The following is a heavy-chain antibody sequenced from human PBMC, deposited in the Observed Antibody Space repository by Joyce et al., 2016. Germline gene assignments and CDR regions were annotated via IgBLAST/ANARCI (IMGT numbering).Heavy chain of an antibody. V-gene: IGHV3-23*04. J-gene: IGHJ3*01. CDR3: ARARTVVVAYTLRDGFDL. CDR2: IGAPGGGT. CDR1: YGLSNFYV. D-gene: IGHD2-15*01. Sequence: EMQLEESGGSLVHPGGSLRLSCRVSYGLSNFYVMAWVRQAPGKGLEWISSIGAPGGGTYYGDSVKGRFTVSRDNSKNIMDLQMTSLRIEDTATYYCARARTVVVAYTLRDGFDLWGQGTMVTVSS.